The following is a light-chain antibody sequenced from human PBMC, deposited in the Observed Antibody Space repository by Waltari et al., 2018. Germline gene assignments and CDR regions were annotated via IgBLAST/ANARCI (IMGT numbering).Light chain of an antibody. CDR2: GAS. Sequence: EVVLTQSPGIVSLSPGERATLSCRASQFINSKYLAWYQQKPGQAPRRLFYGASNRATGVPDRFSGGVSGTDFTLTLTRVEPEDFAVYYCQQFATSGWSFGQGTKVEIK. J-gene: IGKJ1*01. V-gene: IGKV3-20*01. CDR1: QFINSKY. CDR3: QQFATSGWS.